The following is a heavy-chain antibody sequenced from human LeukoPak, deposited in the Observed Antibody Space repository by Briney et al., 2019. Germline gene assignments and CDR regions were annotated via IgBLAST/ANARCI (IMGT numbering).Heavy chain of an antibody. CDR1: GYFFTAYY. V-gene: IGHV4-38-2*02. D-gene: IGHD5-12*01. Sequence: PSETLSLTCTVSGYFFTAYYWGWIRQPPGKGLEWIAGIRHDGHTYYNPPLKSQVTISVDMSRNHFSLKLNSLTAADTAVYYCARQVATKGEWAFDVWGQGTMVTVSS. CDR2: IRHDGHT. J-gene: IGHJ3*01. CDR3: ARQVATKGEWAFDV.